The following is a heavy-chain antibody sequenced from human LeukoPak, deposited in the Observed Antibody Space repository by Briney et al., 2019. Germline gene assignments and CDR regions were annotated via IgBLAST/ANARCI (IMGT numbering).Heavy chain of an antibody. CDR2: IKEDGSDK. V-gene: IGHV3-7*01. CDR1: GFTFSTYW. D-gene: IGHD4-11*01. Sequence: GGSLRLSCAASGFTFSTYWMKWVRQAPGKGLEWVASIKEDGSDKYYVDSVRGRFSISRDNAKNSLYLQMNSLRTEDTAVYYCAKGGHYNFDYWGQGTLVTVSS. CDR3: AKGGHYNFDY. J-gene: IGHJ4*02.